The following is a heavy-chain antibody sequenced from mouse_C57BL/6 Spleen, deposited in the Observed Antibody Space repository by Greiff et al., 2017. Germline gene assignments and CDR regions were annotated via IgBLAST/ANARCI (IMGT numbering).Heavy chain of an antibody. CDR3: ARGWERRFAY. Sequence: VQLQPSGAELMKPGASVKLSCKATGYTFTGYWIEWVKQRPGHGLVWIGEILPGSGSTNYNEKFKGKATFTADTSSNTAYMQLSSLTTEDSAIYYCARGWERRFAYWGQGTLVTVSA. CDR1: GYTFTGYW. CDR2: ILPGSGST. J-gene: IGHJ3*01. V-gene: IGHV1-9*01. D-gene: IGHD4-1*01.